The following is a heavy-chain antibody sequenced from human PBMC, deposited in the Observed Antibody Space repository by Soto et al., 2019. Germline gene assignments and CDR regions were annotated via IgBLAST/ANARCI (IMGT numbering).Heavy chain of an antibody. J-gene: IGHJ6*02. CDR3: ARDLRSQLVLVNYYYYYGMDV. CDR2: INPSGGST. Sequence: ASVKVSCKASGYTFTSYYMHWVRQAPGQGLEWMGIINPSGGSTSYAQKFQGRVTMTRDTSTSTVYMELSSLRSEDTAVYYCARDLRSQLVLVNYYYYYGMDVWAKGPRSSSP. CDR1: GYTFTSYY. D-gene: IGHD6-13*01. V-gene: IGHV1-46*01.